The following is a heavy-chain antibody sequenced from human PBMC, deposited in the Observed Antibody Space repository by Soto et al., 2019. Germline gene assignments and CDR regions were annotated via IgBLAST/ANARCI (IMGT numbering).Heavy chain of an antibody. CDR3: VKDPARLAAGPYNWFDP. Sequence: GGSLRLSCSASGFTFSSYAMHWVRQAPGKGLEYVSAISSNGGSTYYADSVKGRFTISRDNSKNTLYLQMSSLRAEDTAVYYCVKDPARLAAGPYNWFDPWGQGTLVTVSS. CDR2: ISSNGGST. D-gene: IGHD6-13*01. CDR1: GFTFSSYA. J-gene: IGHJ5*02. V-gene: IGHV3-64D*08.